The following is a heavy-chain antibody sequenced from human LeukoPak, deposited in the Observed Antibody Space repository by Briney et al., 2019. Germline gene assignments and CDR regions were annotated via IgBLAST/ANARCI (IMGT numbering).Heavy chain of an antibody. J-gene: IGHJ4*02. CDR2: MYYDGTS. Sequence: PSETLSLTCTVSGGSVSSGGYHWNWIRQPPGKGLECLGYMYYDGTSNYNPSLKSRVTISIDSSKNQFSLRLSSVTAADTAVYYCARGRDNYGSGDSWGQGILVTVSS. V-gene: IGHV4-61*08. CDR3: ARGRDNYGSGDS. D-gene: IGHD3-10*01. CDR1: GGSVSSGGYH.